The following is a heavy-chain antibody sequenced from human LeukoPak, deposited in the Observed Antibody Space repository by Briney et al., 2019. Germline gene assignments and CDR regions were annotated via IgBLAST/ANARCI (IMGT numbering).Heavy chain of an antibody. CDR3: AKTYSRESGYDFFFHY. CDR1: GFTFSSYS. Sequence: GGSLRLSCAASGFTFSSYSMNWVRQAPGKGLEWVSSISSSSSYIHYADSVKGRFTISRDNSRNTVYLQMNSLRVEDTAVYYCAKTYSRESGYDFFFHYWGQGTRVTVSS. V-gene: IGHV3-21*01. D-gene: IGHD5-12*01. J-gene: IGHJ4*02. CDR2: ISSSSSYI.